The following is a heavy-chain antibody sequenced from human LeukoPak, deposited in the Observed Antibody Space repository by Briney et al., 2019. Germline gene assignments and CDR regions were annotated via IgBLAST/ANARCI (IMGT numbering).Heavy chain of an antibody. CDR3: ARVEDYDILTGFDY. V-gene: IGHV3-7*01. J-gene: IGHJ4*02. CDR1: GFTFSSYW. Sequence: PGGSLRLSCAVSGFTFSSYWMSWVRQAPGKGLEWVANIKQDGREKFYVDSVKGRFTISRDNAKNSLYLQMNSLRAEDTAVYYCARVEDYDILTGFDYWGQGALVTVSS. D-gene: IGHD3-9*01. CDR2: IKQDGREK.